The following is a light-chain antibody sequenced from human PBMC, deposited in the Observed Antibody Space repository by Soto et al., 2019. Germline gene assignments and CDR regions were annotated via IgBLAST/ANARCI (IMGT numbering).Light chain of an antibody. CDR1: QSVSSC. Sequence: EIVLTQSPATLSLSPGERATLSCRASQSVSSCLVWYQQKPGQAPRLLIYDASNRATGIPARFSGSGSGTDFTLTISSLEPEDFAVYYCQQRSNWQITFGQGTRLEIK. CDR2: DAS. V-gene: IGKV3-11*01. J-gene: IGKJ5*01. CDR3: QQRSNWQIT.